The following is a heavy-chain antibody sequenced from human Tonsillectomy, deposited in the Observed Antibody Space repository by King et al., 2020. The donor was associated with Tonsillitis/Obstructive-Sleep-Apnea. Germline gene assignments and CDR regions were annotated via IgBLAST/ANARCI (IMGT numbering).Heavy chain of an antibody. V-gene: IGHV2-5*02. CDR3: AHGAVAGHGVDAFDI. Sequence: TLKESGPTLVKPPQTLTLTCTFSGFSLSTSGVGVGWIRQPPGKALEWLALIYWDDDKRYSPSLKNRLTITKDTSKNQVVLTMTNMDPVDTATYYCAHGAVAGHGVDAFDIWGQGTMVTVSS. D-gene: IGHD6-19*01. CDR2: IYWDDDK. J-gene: IGHJ3*02. CDR1: GFSLSTSGVG.